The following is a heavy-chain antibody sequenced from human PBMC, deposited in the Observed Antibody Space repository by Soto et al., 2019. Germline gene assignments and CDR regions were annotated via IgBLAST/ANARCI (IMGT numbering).Heavy chain of an antibody. Sequence: ASVKVSCKASGYTFTSYDINWVRQAPGQGLERMGWISAYNGNTNYAQKLQGRVTMTTDTSTSTAYMELRSLRSDDTAVYYCARVRGAVLYDSSGYYHFDYWGQGTLVTVSS. D-gene: IGHD3-22*01. J-gene: IGHJ4*02. CDR3: ARVRGAVLYDSSGYYHFDY. CDR2: ISAYNGNT. CDR1: GYTFTSYD. V-gene: IGHV1-18*01.